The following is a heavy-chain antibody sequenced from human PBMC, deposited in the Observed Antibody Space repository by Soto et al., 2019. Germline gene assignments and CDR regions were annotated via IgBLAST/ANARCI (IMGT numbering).Heavy chain of an antibody. Sequence: EVQLVESGGGLVQPGGSLRLSCAASGFSFSTYWMYWVRQAPGRGLVWVARINVDGNTINYADSVKGRFTVSRDNSKNTLYLQMNSLRAEDTAVYYCARDEGRQGPEYFHHWGQGTLVTVS. V-gene: IGHV3-74*01. CDR2: INVDGNTI. CDR3: ARDEGRQGPEYFHH. CDR1: GFSFSTYW. J-gene: IGHJ1*01.